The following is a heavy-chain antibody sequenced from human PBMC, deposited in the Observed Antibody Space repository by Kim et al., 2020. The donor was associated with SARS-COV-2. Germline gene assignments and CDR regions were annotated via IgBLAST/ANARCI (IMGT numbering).Heavy chain of an antibody. J-gene: IGHJ5*02. D-gene: IGHD2-2*01. CDR3: ARHDIVVVPAAMTWFDP. Sequence: SETLSLTCTVSGGSISSSSYYWGWIRQPPGKGLEWIGSIYYSGSTYYNPSLKSRVTISVDTSKNQFSLKLSSVTAADTAVYYCARHDIVVVPAAMTWFDPWGQGTLVTVSS. V-gene: IGHV4-39*01. CDR2: IYYSGST. CDR1: GGSISSSSYY.